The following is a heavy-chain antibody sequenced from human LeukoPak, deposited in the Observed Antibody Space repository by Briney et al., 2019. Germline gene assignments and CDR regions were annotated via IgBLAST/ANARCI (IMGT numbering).Heavy chain of an antibody. Sequence: GGSLRLSCAASGFTFSSYGMHWVRQAPGKGLEWVAFIRYDGSNKYYVDSVKGRFTISRDNSKNTLSLQMSSLRAEDTAVYFCAKDAFRGYSYGYRVSMVWFDQWGQGILVTVSS. CDR1: GFTFSSYG. J-gene: IGHJ5*02. CDR3: AKDAFRGYSYGYRVSMVWFDQ. D-gene: IGHD5-18*01. CDR2: IRYDGSNK. V-gene: IGHV3-30*02.